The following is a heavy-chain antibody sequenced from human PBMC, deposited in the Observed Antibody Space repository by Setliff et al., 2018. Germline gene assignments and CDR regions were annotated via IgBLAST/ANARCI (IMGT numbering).Heavy chain of an antibody. CDR1: GASISSPNW. CDR3: ARTGTYRYFDY. Sequence: SETLSLTCTVSGASISSPNWWNWVRQPPGKGLEWIGEIYHSGTTNYNPSLKSRVIISVDTAQNQFSLSLSSVTATDTAVYYCARTGTYRYFDYWGQGALVTAPQ. D-gene: IGHD1-1*01. V-gene: IGHV4-4*02. J-gene: IGHJ4*02. CDR2: IYHSGTT.